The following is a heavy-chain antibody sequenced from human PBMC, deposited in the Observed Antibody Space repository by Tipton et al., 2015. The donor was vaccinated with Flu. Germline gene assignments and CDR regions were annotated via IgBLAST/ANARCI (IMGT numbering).Heavy chain of an antibody. D-gene: IGHD2-15*01. V-gene: IGHV4-34*01. J-gene: IGHJ5*02. CDR1: GGSFSGYY. CDR2: INHSGST. Sequence: TLSLTCAVYGGSFSGYYWSWIRQPPGKGLEWIGEINHSGSTNYNPSLKSRVTISVDTSKNQFSLKLSSVTAADTAVYYCAREGDDCSGGSCYSGGWFDPWGQGTLVTVSS. CDR3: AREGDDCSGGSCYSGGWFDP.